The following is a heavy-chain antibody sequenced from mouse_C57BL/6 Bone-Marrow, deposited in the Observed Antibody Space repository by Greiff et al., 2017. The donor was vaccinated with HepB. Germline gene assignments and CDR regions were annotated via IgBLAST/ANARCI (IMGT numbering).Heavy chain of an antibody. CDR3: ARWSYYSKRGYYFDY. D-gene: IGHD2-5*01. J-gene: IGHJ2*01. Sequence: QVQLQQSGAELVKPGASVKMSCKASGYTFTSYWITWVKQRPGQGLEWIGDIYPGSGSTNYNEKFKSKATLTVDTSSSTAYMQLSSLTSEDSAVYYCARWSYYSKRGYYFDYWGQGTTLTVSS. CDR1: GYTFTSYW. V-gene: IGHV1-55*01. CDR2: IYPGSGST.